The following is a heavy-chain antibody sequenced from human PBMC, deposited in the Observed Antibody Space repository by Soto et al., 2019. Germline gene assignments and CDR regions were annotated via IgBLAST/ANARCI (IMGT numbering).Heavy chain of an antibody. CDR2: INGADAST. CDR1: GFTFNNYA. J-gene: IGHJ4*02. V-gene: IGHV3-23*01. CDR3: AKGGTPCSPNPDY. Sequence: EVQLLESGGGLVQPGGSLRLSCAASGFTFNNYAMTWVRQAPGKGLEWVSSINGADASTSYADSVKGRFTISRDNCRSMLYLQMTSLRAEDTALYSCAKGGTPCSPNPDYWGQGTLVTVAS.